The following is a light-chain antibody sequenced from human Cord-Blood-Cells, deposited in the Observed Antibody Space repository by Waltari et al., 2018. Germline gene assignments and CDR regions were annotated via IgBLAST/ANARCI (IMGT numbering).Light chain of an antibody. CDR1: QSVSSY. V-gene: IGKV3-11*01. Sequence: EIVLKQSPATLSLSPGERATCSCRASQSVSSYFAWYQQKPGQAPRLLIYDASNRATGIPARFSGSGSGTDFTLTSSSLEPEDFAVYYCQQRSNWSYSFGQGTKLEIK. CDR2: DAS. CDR3: QQRSNWSYS. J-gene: IGKJ2*03.